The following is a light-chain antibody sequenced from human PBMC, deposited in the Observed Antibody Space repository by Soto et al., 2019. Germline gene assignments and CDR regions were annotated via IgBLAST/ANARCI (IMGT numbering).Light chain of an antibody. CDR3: QQYGSSLFT. V-gene: IGKV3-20*01. Sequence: EIVLTQSPGTLSLSPGERATLSCRASQSVSSSYLAWYQQKPGQAPMLLIYGASSRATGIPDRFSGSGSGTDLTLTISRLEPEDFAVYYCQQYGSSLFTFGPGTKVDIK. CDR1: QSVSSSY. J-gene: IGKJ3*01. CDR2: GAS.